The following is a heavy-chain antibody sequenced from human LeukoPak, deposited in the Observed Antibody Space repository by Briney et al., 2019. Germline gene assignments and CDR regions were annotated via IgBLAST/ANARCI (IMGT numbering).Heavy chain of an antibody. CDR3: AREGGIAAAGLDAFDI. Sequence: GGSLRLSCTVSGFTVSSNSMSWVRQAPGKGLEWVSFIYSDNTYYANSVKGRFTISRDNSKNTLYLQMNSLRAEDTAVYYCAREGGIAAAGLDAFDIWGQGTMVTVSS. V-gene: IGHV3-66*01. J-gene: IGHJ3*02. CDR2: IYSDNT. CDR1: GFTVSSNS. D-gene: IGHD6-13*01.